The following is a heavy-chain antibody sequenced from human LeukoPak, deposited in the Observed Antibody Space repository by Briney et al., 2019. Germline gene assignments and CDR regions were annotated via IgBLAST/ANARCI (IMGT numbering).Heavy chain of an antibody. J-gene: IGHJ6*02. CDR1: GGSISSYY. CDR2: IYTSGST. Sequence: PSETLSLTCTVSGGSISSYYWSWIRQPAGKGLEWIGRIYTSGSTNYNPSLKSRVTMSVDTSKNQFSLKLSSVTAADTAVYYCARHLGYCSGGSCYSQEHYYYGMDVWGQGTTVTVSS. D-gene: IGHD2-15*01. V-gene: IGHV4-4*07. CDR3: ARHLGYCSGGSCYSQEHYYYGMDV.